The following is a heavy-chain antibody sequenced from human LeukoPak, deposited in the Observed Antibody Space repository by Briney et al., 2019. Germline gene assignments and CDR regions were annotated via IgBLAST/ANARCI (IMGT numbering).Heavy chain of an antibody. CDR3: AKVGVGWVAFEY. V-gene: IGHV3-23*01. J-gene: IGHJ4*02. Sequence: GGSLRLSCAASGFTFSNFAMSWVRQAPGKGLQWVSAISDSGGGTFYADSVKGRFTISRDNSKNTLYLQMNSLRADDTAVYYCAKVGVGWVAFEYWGQGTLVTVSS. CDR2: ISDSGGGT. D-gene: IGHD3-16*01. CDR1: GFTFSNFA.